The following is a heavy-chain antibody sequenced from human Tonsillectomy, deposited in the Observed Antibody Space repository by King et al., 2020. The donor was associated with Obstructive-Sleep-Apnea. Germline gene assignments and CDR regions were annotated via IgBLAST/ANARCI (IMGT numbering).Heavy chain of an antibody. Sequence: VQLVESGGGLVKPGGSLRLSCAASGFTFSSYTMNWVRQAPGKGLEWVSSISSSSSYVSFADSVKGRFTISRDNAKNSLYLQMNSLRAEDTAVYYCARYCSSTSCYPGYYYGVDVWGLGTTVTVSS. J-gene: IGHJ6*02. V-gene: IGHV3-21*01. D-gene: IGHD2-2*01. CDR1: GFTFSSYT. CDR3: ARYCSSTSCYPGYYYGVDV. CDR2: ISSSSSYV.